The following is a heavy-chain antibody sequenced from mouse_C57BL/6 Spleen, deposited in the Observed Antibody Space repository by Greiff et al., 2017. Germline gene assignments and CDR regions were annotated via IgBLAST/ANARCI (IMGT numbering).Heavy chain of an antibody. J-gene: IGHJ2*01. CDR3: ARWGYYGFDY. V-gene: IGHV1-82*01. CDR2: IYPGDGDT. D-gene: IGHD1-1*01. Sequence: VQLQQSGPELVKPGASVKISCKASGYAFSSSWMNWVKQRPGKGLEWIGRIYPGDGDTNYNGKFKGKATLTADKSSSTAYMQLSSLTSEDSAVYFCARWGYYGFDYWGHGTTLTVAS. CDR1: GYAFSSSW.